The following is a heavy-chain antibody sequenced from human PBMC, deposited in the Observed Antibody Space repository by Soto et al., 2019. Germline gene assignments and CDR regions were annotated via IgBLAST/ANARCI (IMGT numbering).Heavy chain of an antibody. CDR2: XDXXDXXX. CDR1: GYIFTNYW. CDR3: ARCDSNYVSAFDI. D-gene: IGHD4-4*01. Sequence: PGESPKISCKGSGYIFTNYWISWVRQKPGKGLEXMGXXDXXDXXXXXSXXXEGHVILSADKSISTAYLQWSSLKASDTAVYYCARCDSNYVSAFDIWGQGTVVTASS. V-gene: IGHV5-10-1*01. J-gene: IGHJ3*02.